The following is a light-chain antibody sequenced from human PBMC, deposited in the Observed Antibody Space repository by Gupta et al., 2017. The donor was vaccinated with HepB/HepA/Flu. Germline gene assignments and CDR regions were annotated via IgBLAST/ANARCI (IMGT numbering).Light chain of an antibody. Sequence: ALPPPPPASGAPGQRVTISCSGSSSNIGNDNAYWYQQLPGTAPKLLIYNDNQRPSGVPDRFSGSKSGTTASLAISGLRSEDEADYYCVGWDDSLSGYVFGAGTKVTVL. CDR2: NDN. CDR1: SSNIGNDN. V-gene: IGLV1-47*02. CDR3: VGWDDSLSGYV. J-gene: IGLJ1*01.